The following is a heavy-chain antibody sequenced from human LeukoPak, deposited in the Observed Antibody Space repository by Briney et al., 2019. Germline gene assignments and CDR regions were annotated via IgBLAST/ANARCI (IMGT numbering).Heavy chain of an antibody. CDR3: ARAGAMFGVRNWFDP. D-gene: IGHD3-10*02. Sequence: PSETLSLTCTVSGGSTSSGGYYWSWIRQHPGKGLEWIGYIYYSGSTYYNPSLKSRVTISVDTSKNQFSLKLRSVTAADTAVYYCARAGAMFGVRNWFDPWGQGTLVTVSS. CDR2: IYYSGST. CDR1: GGSTSSGGYY. J-gene: IGHJ5*02. V-gene: IGHV4-31*03.